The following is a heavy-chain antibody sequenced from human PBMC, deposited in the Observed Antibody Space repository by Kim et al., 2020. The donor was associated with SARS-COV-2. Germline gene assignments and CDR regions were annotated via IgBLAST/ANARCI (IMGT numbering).Heavy chain of an antibody. J-gene: IGHJ4*02. V-gene: IGHV1-18*01. Sequence: YAPKLQGRVTMTTDTSTSTAYMELRSLRSDDTAVYYCARDMGSSTSCFDYWGQGTLVTVSS. CDR3: ARDMGSSTSCFDY. D-gene: IGHD2-2*01.